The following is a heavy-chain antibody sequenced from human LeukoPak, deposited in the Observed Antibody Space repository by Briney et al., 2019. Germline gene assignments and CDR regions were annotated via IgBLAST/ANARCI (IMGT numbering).Heavy chain of an antibody. V-gene: IGHV4-4*07. CDR3: ARDREGIAARRFYFDY. Sequence: PSETLSLTCTVSGGSLSSYYWSWIRQPAGKGLEWIGRIYTSGSTNYNPSLKSRVTMSVDTSKNQFSLKLSSVTAADTAVYYCARDREGIAARRFYFDYWGQGTLVTVSS. D-gene: IGHD6-6*01. CDR1: GGSLSSYY. J-gene: IGHJ4*02. CDR2: IYTSGST.